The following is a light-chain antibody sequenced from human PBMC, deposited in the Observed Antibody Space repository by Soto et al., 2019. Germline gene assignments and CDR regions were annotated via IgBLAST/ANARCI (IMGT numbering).Light chain of an antibody. CDR1: TGAVTSSNY. CDR2: GTT. J-gene: IGLJ3*02. Sequence: QAVVTQEPSLIVSPGGTVTLTCSSSTGAVTSSNYPNWFQQKPGQAPRALIYGTTNKHSWTPARFSGSLLGDKAALTLSGAQPEDEAEYYCLLFYGGAHLVFGGGTKLTVL. V-gene: IGLV7-43*01. CDR3: LLFYGGAHLV.